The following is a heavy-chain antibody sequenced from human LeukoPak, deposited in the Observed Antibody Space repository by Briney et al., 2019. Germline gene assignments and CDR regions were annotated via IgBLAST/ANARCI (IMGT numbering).Heavy chain of an antibody. Sequence: ASVKVSCKASGYTFTSYAMNWVRQAPGQGLEWMGWINTNTGNPTYAQGFTGRFVFSLDTSVSTAYLQISSLKAEDTAMYYCARAEIVVVPAAINYWGQGTLVTVSS. CDR3: ARAEIVVVPAAINY. V-gene: IGHV7-4-1*02. D-gene: IGHD2-2*02. CDR1: GYTFTSYA. J-gene: IGHJ4*02. CDR2: INTNTGNP.